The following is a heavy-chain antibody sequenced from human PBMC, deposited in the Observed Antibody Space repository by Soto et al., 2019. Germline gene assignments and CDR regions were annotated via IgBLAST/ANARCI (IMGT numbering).Heavy chain of an antibody. Sequence: ASVKVSCKASGYTFTGYYMHWVRQAPGQGLEWMGWINPNSGGTNYAQKFQGWVTMTRDTSISTAYMELSRLRSDDTAVYYCAAATVTEQYYYYYGTDVWGQGTTVTVSS. D-gene: IGHD4-17*01. CDR2: INPNSGGT. V-gene: IGHV1-2*04. CDR3: AAATVTEQYYYYYGTDV. CDR1: GYTFTGYY. J-gene: IGHJ6*02.